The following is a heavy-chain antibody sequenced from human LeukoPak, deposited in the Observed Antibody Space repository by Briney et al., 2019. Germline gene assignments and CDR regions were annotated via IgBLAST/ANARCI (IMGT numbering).Heavy chain of an antibody. CDR1: GFTFSSYA. D-gene: IGHD3-3*01. CDR2: ISGSGGST. Sequence: RSGGSLRLSCAASGFTFSSYAMSWVRQAPGKGLEWVSAISGSGGSTYYADSVKGRFTISRDNSKNTLYLQMNSLRAEDTAVYYCAKGGVVLTDANDYWGQGTLVTVSS. CDR3: AKGGVVLTDANDY. J-gene: IGHJ4*02. V-gene: IGHV3-23*01.